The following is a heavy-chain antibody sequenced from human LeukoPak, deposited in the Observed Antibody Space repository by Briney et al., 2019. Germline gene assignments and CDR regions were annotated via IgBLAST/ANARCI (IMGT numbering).Heavy chain of an antibody. CDR1: GFTFSSYA. CDR2: IYYSGST. CDR3: ARDPKRRGYSYGYREIVAPPSPMDV. J-gene: IGHJ6*03. D-gene: IGHD5-18*01. V-gene: IGHV4-39*07. Sequence: GSLRLSCAASGFTFSSYAMSWVRQAPGKGLEWIGSIYYSGSTYYNPSLKSRVTISVDTSKNQFSLKLSSVTAADTAVYYCARDPKRRGYSYGYREIVAPPSPMDVWGKGTTVTVSS.